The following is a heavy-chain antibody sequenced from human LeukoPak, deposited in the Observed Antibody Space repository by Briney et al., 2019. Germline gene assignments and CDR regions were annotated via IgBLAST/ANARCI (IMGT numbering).Heavy chain of an antibody. J-gene: IGHJ4*02. Sequence: PGGSLRLSCVASGFTFDTYSMNWIRQAPGKGLEWTSYITDDSKTMYYADSVKGRFTISSDNAKNALYLQMNSLRGEDTAVYYCVARGGWARFDYWGQGTLVTVSS. CDR3: VARGGWARFDY. CDR2: ITDDSKTM. D-gene: IGHD6-19*01. V-gene: IGHV3-48*04. CDR1: GFTFDTYS.